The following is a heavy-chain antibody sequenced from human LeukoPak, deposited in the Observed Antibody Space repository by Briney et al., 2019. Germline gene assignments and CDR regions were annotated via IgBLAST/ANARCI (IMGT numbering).Heavy chain of an antibody. CDR2: IYYSGST. Sequence: PSETLSLTCTVSGGSISSSSYYWSWIRQPPGKGLEWIGYIYYSGSTNYNPSLKSRVTISVDTSKNQFSLKLSSVTAADTAVYYCAGSDIAVAGALDYWGQGTLVTVSS. CDR3: AGSDIAVAGALDY. D-gene: IGHD6-19*01. J-gene: IGHJ4*02. V-gene: IGHV4-61*01. CDR1: GGSISSSSYY.